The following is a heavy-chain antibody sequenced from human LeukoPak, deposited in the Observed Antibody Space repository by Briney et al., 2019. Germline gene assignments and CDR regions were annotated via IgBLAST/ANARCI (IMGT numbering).Heavy chain of an antibody. CDR1: GGTFSSYA. D-gene: IGHD3-22*01. J-gene: IGHJ6*02. CDR2: IIPIFGTA. CDR3: ASFEKVYYYDSSGPIRHYYYYGMDV. V-gene: IGHV1-69*13. Sequence: SVKVSCKASGGTFSSYAISWVRQAPGRGLEWMGGIIPIFGTANYAQKFQGRVTITADESTSTAYMELSSLRSEDTAVYYCASFEKVYYYDSSGPIRHYYYYGMDVWSQGTTVTVSS.